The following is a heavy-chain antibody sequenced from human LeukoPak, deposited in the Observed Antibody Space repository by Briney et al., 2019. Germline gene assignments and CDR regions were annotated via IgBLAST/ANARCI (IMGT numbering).Heavy chain of an antibody. CDR1: GYTFTGYY. CDR3: ARDKGHAFDI. J-gene: IGHJ3*02. Sequence: ASVKVSCKASGYTFTGYYIHWVRQAPGQGLEWMGRINPNSVATNYAQKFQGRVTMTRDTSISTAYMELSRLTSDDTAVYCCARDKGHAFDIWGQGTMVTVSS. CDR2: INPNSVAT. V-gene: IGHV1-2*06.